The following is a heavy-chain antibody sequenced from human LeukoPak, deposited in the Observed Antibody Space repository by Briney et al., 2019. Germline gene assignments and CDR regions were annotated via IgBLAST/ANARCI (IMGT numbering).Heavy chain of an antibody. V-gene: IGHV3-9*01. J-gene: IGHJ4*02. CDR3: ARDTRIGYSYAPFDY. CDR2: ISWNSGSI. D-gene: IGHD5-18*01. Sequence: GGSLRLSCAASGFTFDDYAMHWVRQAPGKGLEWVSGISWNSGSIGYADSVKGRFTISRDNAKNSLYLQMNSLRAEDTAVYYCARDTRIGYSYAPFDYWGQGTLVTVSS. CDR1: GFTFDDYA.